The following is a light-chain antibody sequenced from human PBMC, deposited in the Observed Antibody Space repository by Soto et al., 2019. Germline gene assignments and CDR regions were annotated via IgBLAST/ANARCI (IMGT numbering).Light chain of an antibody. CDR2: HAS. Sequence: EIVLTQSPATLSLSPGERATLSCRASQSVSSYLAWYQQKPGQAPRLLIYHASNRATGIPARFSGSGSGTDFTLTISSLEPEDFEVYYCQQRSNWPPFTCGPGTKVDIK. CDR1: QSVSSY. V-gene: IGKV3-11*01. J-gene: IGKJ3*01. CDR3: QQRSNWPPFT.